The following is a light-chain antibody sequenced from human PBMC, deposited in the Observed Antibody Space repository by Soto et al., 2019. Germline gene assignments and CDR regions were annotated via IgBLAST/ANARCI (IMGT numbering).Light chain of an antibody. CDR1: SSDIGGYRY. Sequence: QSALTQPASVSGSPGQSIAISCTGTSSDIGGYRYVSWYQQYSGKAPKLIIHEVTNRPSGVSDRFTGSKSGNTASLTISGLQADDEADYYCGSYTSTGTYVLFGGGTKLPS. CDR2: EVT. V-gene: IGLV2-14*01. CDR3: GSYTSTGTYVL. J-gene: IGLJ2*01.